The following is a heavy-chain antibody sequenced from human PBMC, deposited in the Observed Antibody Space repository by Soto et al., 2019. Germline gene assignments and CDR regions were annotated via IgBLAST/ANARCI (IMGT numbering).Heavy chain of an antibody. V-gene: IGHV3-33*01. CDR3: ARDLSYGAGSFPG. CDR2: IWSDGTRD. CDR1: GFALGSYG. J-gene: IGHJ4*02. D-gene: IGHD3-10*01. Sequence: QVQLVESGGGVVQPGRSLRLSCVASGFALGSYGMSWVRQAPGKGLEWVALIWSDGTRDNYADSVKGLFTISRDTSKNTPYLEMNSLRGEDTAVYYCARDLSYGAGSFPGGGQGTLVTVSS.